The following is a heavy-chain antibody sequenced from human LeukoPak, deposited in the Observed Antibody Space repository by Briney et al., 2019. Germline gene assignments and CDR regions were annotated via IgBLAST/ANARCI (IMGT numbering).Heavy chain of an antibody. CDR2: INYSGST. Sequence: TSETLSLTCTVSGGSISSSSYYWGWIRQPPGKGLEWIGSINYSGSTYSNPSLKSRVTISVDTSKNQFSLKLSSATAADTAVYYCASGIKVMSGSYSLVNTLEWGQGTLVTVSS. V-gene: IGHV4-39*01. CDR3: ASGIKVMSGSYSLVNTLE. D-gene: IGHD1-26*01. J-gene: IGHJ4*02. CDR1: GGSISSSSYY.